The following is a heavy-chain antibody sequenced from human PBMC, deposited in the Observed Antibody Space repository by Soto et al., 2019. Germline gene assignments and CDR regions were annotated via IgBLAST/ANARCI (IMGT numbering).Heavy chain of an antibody. Sequence: QVQLQQWGAGLLKPSETLSLTCAVYGGSFSGYYWSWIRQPPGKGLEWIGEINHSGSTNYNPSLKSRVTMSVDTSKNQFSLKLSSVTAADTAVYYCARGYGSSWSNWFDPWGQGTLVTVSS. CDR1: GGSFSGYY. V-gene: IGHV4-34*01. D-gene: IGHD6-13*01. J-gene: IGHJ5*02. CDR2: INHSGST. CDR3: ARGYGSSWSNWFDP.